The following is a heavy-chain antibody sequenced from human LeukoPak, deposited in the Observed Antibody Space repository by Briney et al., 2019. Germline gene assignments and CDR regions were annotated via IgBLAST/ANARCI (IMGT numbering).Heavy chain of an antibody. CDR3: ARATGYRTYYFDY. CDR1: GDSISSSSYY. Sequence: SETLSLTCTVSGDSISSSSYYWGWIRQPPGRGLEWIGSIYYGGSTYYNPSLKSRVTISVDTSKNQFSLKLSSVTAADTAVYYCARATGYRTYYFDYWGQGTLVTVSS. J-gene: IGHJ4*02. CDR2: IYYGGST. D-gene: IGHD3-9*01. V-gene: IGHV4-39*01.